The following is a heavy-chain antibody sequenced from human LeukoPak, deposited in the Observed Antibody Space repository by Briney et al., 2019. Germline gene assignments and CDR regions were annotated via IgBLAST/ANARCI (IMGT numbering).Heavy chain of an antibody. CDR3: ANTNTIFGVVGPGPDAFDI. CDR1: GFTFSSYA. CDR2: ISGSGGST. J-gene: IGHJ3*02. Sequence: PGGSLRLSCAASGFTFSSYAMSWVRQAPGKGLEWVSAISGSGGSTYYADSVKGRFTISRDNSKNTLYLQMNSLRAEDTAVYYCANTNTIFGVVGPGPDAFDIWGQGTMVTVSS. V-gene: IGHV3-23*01. D-gene: IGHD3-3*01.